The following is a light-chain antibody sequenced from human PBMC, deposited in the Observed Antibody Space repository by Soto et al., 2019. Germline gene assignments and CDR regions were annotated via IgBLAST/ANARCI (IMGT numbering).Light chain of an antibody. J-gene: IGLJ2*01. CDR3: QSYHSGNVV. V-gene: IGLV6-57*04. CDR2: EDN. CDR1: SGSIASNY. Sequence: NFMLTQPHSVSESPGKTVNISCTRSSGSIASNYVQCYQQRPGSAPTPVIYEDNERPSGVPDRFSGSIDSSSNSASLTISGLKTDDEADYYCQSYHSGNVVFGGGTKLTVL.